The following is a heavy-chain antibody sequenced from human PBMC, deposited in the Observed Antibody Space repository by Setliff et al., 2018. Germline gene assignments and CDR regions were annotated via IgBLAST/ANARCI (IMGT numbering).Heavy chain of an antibody. D-gene: IGHD6-13*01. CDR3: ARQPYSTTYYYYYMDV. J-gene: IGHJ6*03. CDR1: NGSISSGNYF. Sequence: ASETLSLTCTVSNGSISSGNYFWGWIRQPPGKGLEWMGSIFYTGSTYYSPSLKSRVTMSIDTSKNQFSLNLNSVTAADTAVYYCARQPYSTTYYYYYMDVWGKGTTVTVSS. V-gene: IGHV4-39*01. CDR2: IFYTGST.